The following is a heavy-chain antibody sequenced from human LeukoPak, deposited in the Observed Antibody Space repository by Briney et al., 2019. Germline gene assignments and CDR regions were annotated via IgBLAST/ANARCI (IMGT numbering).Heavy chain of an antibody. CDR3: ARHLKSAPYSGSYSPFDY. V-gene: IGHV4-59*08. Sequence: SETLSLTCSVSGGSISSYYWSWLRQPPGKGLEWSGYIYYSGSTNYNPSLKSRVTISVDTSKNQFSLKLSSVTAADTAVYYCARHLKSAPYSGSYSPFDYWGQGTLVTVSS. J-gene: IGHJ4*02. CDR2: IYYSGST. D-gene: IGHD1-26*01. CDR1: GGSISSYY.